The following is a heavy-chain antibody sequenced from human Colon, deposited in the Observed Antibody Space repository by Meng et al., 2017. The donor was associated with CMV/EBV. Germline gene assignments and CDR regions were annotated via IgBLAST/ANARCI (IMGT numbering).Heavy chain of an antibody. J-gene: IGHJ3*02. CDR1: GGSISTYY. Sequence: GSLRLSCTVSGGSISTYYWSWIRQPPGKGLEWIGFIYYNGNTNYNPSLKSRVTISLDTSKNQFSLKLSSVTAVDTAMYYCARTNAFDIWGQGTMVTVSS. CDR2: IYYNGNT. CDR3: ARTNAFDI. V-gene: IGHV4-59*01.